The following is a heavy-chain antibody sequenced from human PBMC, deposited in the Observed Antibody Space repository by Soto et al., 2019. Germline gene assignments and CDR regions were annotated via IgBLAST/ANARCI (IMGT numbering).Heavy chain of an antibody. Sequence: SETLSLTCTVSGGSISSYFWAWIRQPPGKGLEWIGNIYYSGSTNYSPSLKSRVTISLDMSKNQFSLKLSSVTAADTAIYYCARLGEYSSSWTYSYAMDVWGQGPRSPSP. J-gene: IGHJ6*02. CDR1: GGSISSYF. V-gene: IGHV4-59*01. CDR2: IYYSGST. D-gene: IGHD6-6*01. CDR3: ARLGEYSSSWTYSYAMDV.